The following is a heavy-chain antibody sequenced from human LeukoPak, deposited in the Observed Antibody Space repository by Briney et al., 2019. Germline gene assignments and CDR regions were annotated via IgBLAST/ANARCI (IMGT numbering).Heavy chain of an antibody. Sequence: SVKVSCKASGGTFSSYAISWVRQAPGQGLEWMGGIIPIFGTANYAQKFQGRVTITADESTSTAYMELSSLRSEDTAVYYCARVPVVVPAAISPGGAFDIWGQGTMVTASS. D-gene: IGHD2-2*02. CDR3: ARVPVVVPAAISPGGAFDI. V-gene: IGHV1-69*01. CDR2: IIPIFGTA. J-gene: IGHJ3*02. CDR1: GGTFSSYA.